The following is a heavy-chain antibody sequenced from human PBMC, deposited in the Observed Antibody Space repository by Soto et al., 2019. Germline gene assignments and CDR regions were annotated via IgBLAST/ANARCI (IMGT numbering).Heavy chain of an antibody. CDR3: ARFPESYDFWSGRRVDFDY. J-gene: IGHJ4*02. V-gene: IGHV3-21*01. D-gene: IGHD3-3*01. CDR2: ISSSSSYI. Sequence: GGSLRLSCAASGFTFSSYSMNWVRQAPGKGLEWVSSISSSSSYIYYADSVKGRFTISRDNAKNSLYLQMNSLRAEDTAVYYCARFPESYDFWSGRRVDFDYWGQGTLVTVSS. CDR1: GFTFSSYS.